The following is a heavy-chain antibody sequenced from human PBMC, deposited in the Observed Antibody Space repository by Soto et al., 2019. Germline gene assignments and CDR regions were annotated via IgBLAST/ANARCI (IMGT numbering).Heavy chain of an antibody. Sequence: QVQLVQSGAEVKKPGASVKVSCKASGYTFTSYGISWVRQAPGQGLEWMGWISAYNGNTNYAQKLQGRVTMTTDASTSTAYMELRSLRSDDTAVYYCARDYVCVWGSYRHYGIDVWGQGTTVSDSS. J-gene: IGHJ6*02. D-gene: IGHD3-16*02. CDR3: ARDYVCVWGSYRHYGIDV. V-gene: IGHV1-18*01. CDR1: GYTFTSYG. CDR2: ISAYNGNT.